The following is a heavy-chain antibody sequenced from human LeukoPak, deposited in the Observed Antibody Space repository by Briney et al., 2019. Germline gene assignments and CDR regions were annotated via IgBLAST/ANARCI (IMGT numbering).Heavy chain of an antibody. V-gene: IGHV3-23*01. D-gene: IGHD5-18*01. J-gene: IGHJ4*02. CDR1: GFTFSSYA. Sequence: PGGSLRLSCAASGFTFSSYAMSWVRQAPGKGLEWVSAISSSGGSTYYADSVKGRFTISRDNSKNTLYLQMNSLRAEDTAVYYCAKGRVYSYGLFDYWGQGTLVTVSS. CDR2: ISSSGGST. CDR3: AKGRVYSYGLFDY.